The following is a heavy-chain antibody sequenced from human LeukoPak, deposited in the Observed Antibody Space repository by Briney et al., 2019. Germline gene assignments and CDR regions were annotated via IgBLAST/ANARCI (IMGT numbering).Heavy chain of an antibody. D-gene: IGHD2-2*01. CDR1: GFTLSNSA. V-gene: IGHV3-23*01. Sequence: PGGSLRLSCAASGFTLSNSAMTWVRQAPGKGLDWVSIITDNGAHTFYADSVKGRFTISRDTSENTLYLQMNSLRADDTAVYYCATVGGSCSSSNCFAYFAYWGQGTLLTVSS. J-gene: IGHJ4*02. CDR2: ITDNGAHT. CDR3: ATVGGSCSSSNCFAYFAY.